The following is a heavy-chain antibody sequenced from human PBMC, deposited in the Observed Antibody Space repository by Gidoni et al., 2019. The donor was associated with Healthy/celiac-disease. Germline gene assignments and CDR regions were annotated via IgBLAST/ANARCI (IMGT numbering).Heavy chain of an antibody. CDR2: IYPGDSDT. D-gene: IGHD3-16*02. Sequence: EVQLVQSGAEVQKPGESLKISCQGSGYSFTSYWIGWVRQMPGKGLEWMGIIYPGDSDTRYSPSFQGQVTISADKSISTAYLQWSSLKASDTAMYYCARKKGRLGELSPLDYWGQGTLVTVSS. V-gene: IGHV5-51*03. CDR1: GYSFTSYW. CDR3: ARKKGRLGELSPLDY. J-gene: IGHJ4*02.